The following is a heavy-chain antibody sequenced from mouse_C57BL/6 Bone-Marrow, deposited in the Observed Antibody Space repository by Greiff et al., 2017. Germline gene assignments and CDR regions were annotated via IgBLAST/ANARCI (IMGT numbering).Heavy chain of an antibody. D-gene: IGHD1-1*01. Sequence: QVQLQQSGAELMKPGASVKLSCKATGYTFTGYWIEWVKQRPGHGLEWIGEILPGSGSTTYNAKFKGKATFTADPSSNPAYMQLSSLTTEDSAIYYCARWLYYYEDYWGQGTTLTVSS. J-gene: IGHJ2*01. CDR3: ARWLYYYEDY. CDR1: GYTFTGYW. V-gene: IGHV1-9*01. CDR2: ILPGSGST.